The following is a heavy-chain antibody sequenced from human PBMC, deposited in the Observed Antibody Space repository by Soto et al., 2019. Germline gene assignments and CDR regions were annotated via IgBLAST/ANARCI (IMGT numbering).Heavy chain of an antibody. CDR3: ARDRLSIRQNQSRGDY. D-gene: IGHD6-6*01. CDR2: ISAYNGNT. J-gene: IGHJ4*02. CDR1: GYTFTSYG. Sequence: QVQLVQSGAEVKKPGASVKVSCKASGYTFTSYGISWVRQTPGQGLEWMGWISAYNGNTNYAQKLQGRVTMTTDTSTSTAYMELRSLRSDDTAVYYCARDRLSIRQNQSRGDYWGQGTLVTVSS. V-gene: IGHV1-18*01.